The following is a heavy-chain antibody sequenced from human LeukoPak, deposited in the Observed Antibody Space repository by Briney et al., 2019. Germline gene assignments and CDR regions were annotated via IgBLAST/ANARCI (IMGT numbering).Heavy chain of an antibody. J-gene: IGHJ4*02. CDR2: IIPIFGTA. D-gene: IGHD2-15*01. CDR1: GGTFSSYA. V-gene: IGHV1-69*13. Sequence: ASVKVSCKASGGTFSSYAISWVRQAHGQGLERMGGIIPIFGTANYAQKFQGRVTITADESTSTAYMELSSLRSEDTAVYYCARGLYCSGGSCHLGFDYWGQGTLVTVSS. CDR3: ARGLYCSGGSCHLGFDY.